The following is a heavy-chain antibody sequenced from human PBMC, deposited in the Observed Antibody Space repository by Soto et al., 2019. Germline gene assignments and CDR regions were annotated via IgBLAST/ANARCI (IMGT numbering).Heavy chain of an antibody. Sequence: QVQLVQSGAEVKKPGASVKVSCKASGYTFSIYYMHWVRQAPGQGLEWMGMINPSGGSASYTQKFQGRVTMTRDTSTNTIYIELTSPRSEDTAVYYCVRSHYYGSGAYTLDDNWGQGTQVIVSS. CDR1: GYTFSIYY. CDR3: VRSHYYGSGAYTLDDN. J-gene: IGHJ4*02. D-gene: IGHD3-10*01. CDR2: INPSGGSA. V-gene: IGHV1-46*03.